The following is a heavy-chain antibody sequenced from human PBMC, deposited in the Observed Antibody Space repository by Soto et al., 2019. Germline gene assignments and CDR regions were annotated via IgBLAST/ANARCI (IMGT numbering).Heavy chain of an antibody. CDR2: IRNKPNSYTT. V-gene: IGHV3-72*01. J-gene: IGHJ3*02. Sequence: PGGSLRLSCAASGFTFSDHYMDWVRQAPGKGLEWVGRIRNKPNSYTTEYAASVRGRFTISRDDSKNSLYLQMNSLKTEDTAVYYCARVKIPGYSFDIWGQGTMVTVSS. CDR3: ARVKIPGYSFDI. CDR1: GFTFSDHY. D-gene: IGHD6-13*01.